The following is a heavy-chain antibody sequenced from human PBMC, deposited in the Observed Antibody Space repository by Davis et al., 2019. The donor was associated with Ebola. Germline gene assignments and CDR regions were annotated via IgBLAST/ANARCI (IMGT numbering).Heavy chain of an antibody. CDR1: GFTVSSNY. Sequence: GESLKISCAASGFTVSSNYMSWVRQAPGKGLEWISVIYSAGSTYYADSVKGRFTISRDNSKNTLYLQMNSLRAEDTAVYYCARVGETGELDYWGQGTLVTVSS. V-gene: IGHV3-66*01. J-gene: IGHJ4*02. CDR3: ARVGETGELDY. D-gene: IGHD7-27*01. CDR2: IYSAGST.